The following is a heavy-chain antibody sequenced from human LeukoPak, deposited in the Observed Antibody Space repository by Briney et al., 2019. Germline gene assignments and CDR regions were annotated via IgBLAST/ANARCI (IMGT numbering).Heavy chain of an antibody. CDR3: AKYTVVGTVGFTLDY. J-gene: IGHJ4*02. V-gene: IGHV3-23*01. Sequence: GGSLRLSCAASGFTFSSYAMSWVRQAPGKGLEWVSAISGSGGSTYYADSVKGRFTISRDNSKNTLYLQMNSLRAEDTAVYYCAKYTVVGTVGFTLDYWGQGTLVTVSS. CDR1: GFTFSSYA. D-gene: IGHD4-23*01. CDR2: ISGSGGST.